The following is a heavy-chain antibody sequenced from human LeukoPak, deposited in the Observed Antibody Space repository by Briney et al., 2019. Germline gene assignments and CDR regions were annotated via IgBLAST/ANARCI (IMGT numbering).Heavy chain of an antibody. CDR3: ARDRVVPATGGYMDV. CDR2: IYYSGST. V-gene: IGHV4-30-4*08. Sequence: PSETLSLTCTVSGGSISSGAYYWSWIRQPPGKGLEWIGYIYYSGSTYYNPSLKSRVTISVDTSKNQFSLKLSSVTAADTAVYYCARDRVVPATGGYMDVWGKGTTVTVSS. D-gene: IGHD2-2*01. J-gene: IGHJ6*03. CDR1: GGSISSGAYY.